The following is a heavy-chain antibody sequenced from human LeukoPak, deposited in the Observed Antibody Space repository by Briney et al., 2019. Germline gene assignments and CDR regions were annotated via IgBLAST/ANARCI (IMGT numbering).Heavy chain of an antibody. V-gene: IGHV3-73*01. Sequence: GGSLKLSCAASGFTFSASAIHWVRQASGKGLEWVGHIRSKVNTYATAYTASVKGRFTISRDDSKNTTYLQMNSLKTEDTAVYYCTRLDVDQGVFDIWGQGTMVTVSS. CDR3: TRLDVDQGVFDI. J-gene: IGHJ3*02. CDR1: GFTFSASA. CDR2: IRSKVNTYAT. D-gene: IGHD3-10*01.